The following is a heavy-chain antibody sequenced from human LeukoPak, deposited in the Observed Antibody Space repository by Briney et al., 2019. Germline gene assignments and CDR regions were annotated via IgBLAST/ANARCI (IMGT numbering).Heavy chain of an antibody. J-gene: IGHJ4*02. CDR2: IWYDGSNK. CDR1: GFTFSRHG. V-gene: IGHV3-33*01. CDR3: ARDLAYYFDY. Sequence: GGSLRLSCAVSGFTFSRHGMHWVRQAPGKGLEWVAAIWYDGSNKYYADSVKGRFTISRDDSKNTLYLQMDSLRVEDTAVYYCARDLAYYFDYWGQGTLVTVSS.